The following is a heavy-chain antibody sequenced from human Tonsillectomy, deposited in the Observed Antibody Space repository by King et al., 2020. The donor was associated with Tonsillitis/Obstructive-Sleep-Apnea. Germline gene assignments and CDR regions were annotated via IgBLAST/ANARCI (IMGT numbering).Heavy chain of an antibody. CDR2: INHSGST. D-gene: IGHD2-8*01. V-gene: IGHV4-34*01. Sequence: VQLQQWGAGLLKPSETLSLTCAVYGESFSGYYWSWIRQPPGKGLEGIGEINHSGSTNYNPSLKSRVTISVDTSKNQFSLKLSSVTAADTAVYYCARGIVLMVYATFDYWGQGTLVTVSS. CDR3: ARGIVLMVYATFDY. J-gene: IGHJ4*02. CDR1: GESFSGYY.